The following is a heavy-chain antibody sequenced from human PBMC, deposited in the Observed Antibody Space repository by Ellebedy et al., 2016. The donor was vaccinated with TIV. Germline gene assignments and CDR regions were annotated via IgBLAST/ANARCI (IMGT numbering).Heavy chain of an antibody. CDR2: ISSDGRKK. Sequence: GGSLRLSXAASRFTFSIFGLHWVRQAPGKGLEWVALISSDGRKKYYADSVRGRFTISRDNSKNTIYLQMDSLRVEDTAIYYCAKDESVGEVPRPFDYWGQGTLVTASS. J-gene: IGHJ4*02. CDR1: RFTFSIFG. V-gene: IGHV3-30*18. D-gene: IGHD3-10*01. CDR3: AKDESVGEVPRPFDY.